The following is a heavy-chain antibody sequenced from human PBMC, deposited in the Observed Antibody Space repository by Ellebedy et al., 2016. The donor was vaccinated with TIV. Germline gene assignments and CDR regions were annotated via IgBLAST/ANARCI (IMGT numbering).Heavy chain of an antibody. CDR1: GFTFSSYS. Sequence: GESLKISCAASGFTFSSYSMNWVRQAPGKGLEWVSSISSSSSYIYYADSVKGRFTISRDNAKNSLYLQMNSLRAEDTAVYYCARGGAGVTTSWFDPWGQGTLVTVSS. V-gene: IGHV3-21*01. D-gene: IGHD1-14*01. CDR3: ARGGAGVTTSWFDP. CDR2: ISSSSSYI. J-gene: IGHJ5*02.